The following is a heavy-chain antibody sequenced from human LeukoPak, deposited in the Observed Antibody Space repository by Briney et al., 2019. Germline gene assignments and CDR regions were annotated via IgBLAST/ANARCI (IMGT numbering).Heavy chain of an antibody. V-gene: IGHV4-59*01. J-gene: IGHJ5*02. CDR1: GGSISSYY. D-gene: IGHD3-3*01. CDR3: ARYFEGSGFDNWFDP. CDR2: IYYSGST. Sequence: ASETLSLTCTVSGGSISSYYWSWIRQPPGKGLEWIGSIYYSGSTYYNPSLKSRVTISVDTSKNQFSLKLSSVTAADTAVYYCARYFEGSGFDNWFDPWGQGTLVTVSS.